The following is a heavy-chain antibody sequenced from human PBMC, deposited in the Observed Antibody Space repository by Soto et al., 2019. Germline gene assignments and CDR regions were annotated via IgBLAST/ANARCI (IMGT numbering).Heavy chain of an antibody. V-gene: IGHV3-21*04. Sequence: GGSLRLSCAASGFTFSASSMSWVRQAPGKGLEWISSISNGGSSKYYADSMKGRITISRDNAKNSLSLQMDSLRVEDTAMYYCATRTACNNGVCPFDSWGQGTLVTVSS. J-gene: IGHJ4*02. CDR3: ATRTACNNGVCPFDS. CDR2: ISNGGSSK. D-gene: IGHD2-8*01. CDR1: GFTFSASS.